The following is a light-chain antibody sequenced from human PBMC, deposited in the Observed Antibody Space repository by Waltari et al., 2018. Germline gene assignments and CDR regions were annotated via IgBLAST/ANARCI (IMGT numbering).Light chain of an antibody. Sequence: DIVMTQSPLSLPVTPGEPASISCRSSQSLLHSNGYNYLDLYLQKPGQSPQLLIYLVSNRASGVPDRFSGSGSGTDFTLKISRVEAEDVGVYYCMQALQTPPWTFGQGTKVEIK. CDR3: MQALQTPPWT. CDR1: QSLLHSNGYNY. V-gene: IGKV2-28*01. J-gene: IGKJ1*01. CDR2: LVS.